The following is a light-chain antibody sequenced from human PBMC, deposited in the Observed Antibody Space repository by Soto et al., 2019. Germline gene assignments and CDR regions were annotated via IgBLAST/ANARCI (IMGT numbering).Light chain of an antibody. CDR3: QQYGSLFT. CDR1: QSVSSSY. J-gene: IGKJ3*01. V-gene: IGKV3-20*01. CDR2: GTS. Sequence: EIVLTQSPGTLSLSPGERATLSCRASQSVSSSYLAWYQQKLGQAPRLLIYGTSSRATGIPDRFSGSGSGTDFTLTISRLEPEDSAVYYCQQYGSLFTFGPGTKVDIK.